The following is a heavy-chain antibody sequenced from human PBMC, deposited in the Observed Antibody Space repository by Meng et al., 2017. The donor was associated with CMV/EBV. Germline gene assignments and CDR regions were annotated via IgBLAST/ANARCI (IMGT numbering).Heavy chain of an antibody. D-gene: IGHD3-3*01. CDR1: GGSISSSSYY. Sequence: SETLSLTCTVSGGSISSSSYYWGWIRQPPGKGLEWIGSIYYSGSTYYNPSLKSRVTISVDTSKNQFSLKLSSVTAADTAVYYCAAEYYDFWSGYPKYYFDYWGQGTLVTVSS. J-gene: IGHJ4*02. CDR3: AAEYYDFWSGYPKYYFDY. V-gene: IGHV4-39*07. CDR2: IYYSGST.